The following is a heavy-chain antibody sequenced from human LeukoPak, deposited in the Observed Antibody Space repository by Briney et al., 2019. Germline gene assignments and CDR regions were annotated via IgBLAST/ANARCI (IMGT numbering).Heavy chain of an antibody. V-gene: IGHV3-23*01. D-gene: IGHD6-19*01. Sequence: GALRLSCAASGFTFSTYPMSRVRQAPGKGLEWVSGISGSGVSTYYADSVKGRFTISRDISKNTLYLQMNSLRAEDTAVYYCAKDEGSGWYYFDYWGQGSLVTVSS. CDR2: ISGSGVST. J-gene: IGHJ4*02. CDR3: AKDEGSGWYYFDY. CDR1: GFTFSTYP.